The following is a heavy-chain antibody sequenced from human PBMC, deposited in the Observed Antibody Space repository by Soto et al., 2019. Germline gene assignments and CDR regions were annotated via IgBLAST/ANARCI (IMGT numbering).Heavy chain of an antibody. CDR2: IDWNRATT. Sequence: EVQLLESGGGVVQPGGSLSLSCIASGFIFDDYAIHWVRQVPGKGLEWVSGIDWNRATTGYADSVKGRFTLSRDNARNSVLLQMNSLRPEDTALYYCVKDVGSRHYDFTNFDSWGQGTLVTVSS. J-gene: IGHJ4*02. CDR3: VKDVGSRHYDFTNFDS. V-gene: IGHV3-9*01. D-gene: IGHD3-3*01. CDR1: GFIFDDYA.